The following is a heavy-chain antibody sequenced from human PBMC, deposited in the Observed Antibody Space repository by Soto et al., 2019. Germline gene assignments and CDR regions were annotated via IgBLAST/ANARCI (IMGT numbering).Heavy chain of an antibody. J-gene: IGHJ5*02. V-gene: IGHV3-30-3*01. CDR2: ISYDGNKK. Sequence: QVQLVESGGGVVQPGRSLRLSCAASGFTFSSYAMHWVRQAPGKGLEWVAVISYDGNKKYYADSVKGRFTISRDNSKNKLYLQMNSLRAEDTAVYYCARDRADYYYGTGPFDPWGQGTLFTVSS. CDR3: ARDRADYYYGTGPFDP. D-gene: IGHD3-10*01. CDR1: GFTFSSYA.